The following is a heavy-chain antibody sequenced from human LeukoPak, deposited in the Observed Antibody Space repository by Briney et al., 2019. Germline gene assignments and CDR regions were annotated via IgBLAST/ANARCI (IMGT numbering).Heavy chain of an antibody. CDR2: ISSNSKYT. CDR1: GFILNHYF. D-gene: IGHD2/OR15-2a*01. V-gene: IGHV3-11*06. J-gene: IGHJ4*02. CDR3: ARDYGNKYYFDY. Sequence: GGSQSLSCAASGFILNHYFMSWIRHAPGKDVECISYISSNSKYTKYTHSVKARFTISRQNAKKSLSLHIHLLSSDHTAVSHCARDYGNKYYFDYRGQGTLVTVSS.